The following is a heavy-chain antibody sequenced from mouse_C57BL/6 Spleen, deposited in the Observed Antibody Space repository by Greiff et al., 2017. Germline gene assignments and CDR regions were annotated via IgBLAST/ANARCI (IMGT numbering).Heavy chain of an antibody. D-gene: IGHD1-1*01. V-gene: IGHV2-5*01. CDR2: IWRGGST. CDR1: GFSLTSYG. CDR3: AKRGTTVVATDWYFDV. Sequence: QVHVKQSGPGLVQPSQSLSITCTVSGFSLTSYGVHWVRQSPGKGLEWLGVIWRGGSTDYNAAFMSILSITKDNSKSQVFFKMNSLQADDTAIYYCAKRGTTVVATDWYFDVWGTGTTVTVSS. J-gene: IGHJ1*03.